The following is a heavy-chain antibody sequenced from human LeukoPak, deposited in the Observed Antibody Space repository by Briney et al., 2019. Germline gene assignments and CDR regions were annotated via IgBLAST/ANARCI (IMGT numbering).Heavy chain of an antibody. CDR1: DGSISSYC. V-gene: IGHV4-4*07. CDR2: SYSSGST. D-gene: IGHD3-10*01. Sequence: PSETLSLTCTVSDGSISSYCWSWIRQPAGKGLEWIGCSYSSGSTNYNPSLKSRVTISVDTSKNQFSLKLSSVTAADTAVYYCAREKGYYCGSGSYYGSRRPFDYWGQGTLVTVSS. CDR3: AREKGYYCGSGSYYGSRRPFDY. J-gene: IGHJ4*02.